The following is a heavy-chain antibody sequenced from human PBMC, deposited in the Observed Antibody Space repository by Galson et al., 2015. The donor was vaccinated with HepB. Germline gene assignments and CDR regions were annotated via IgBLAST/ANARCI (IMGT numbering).Heavy chain of an antibody. CDR2: VYYSGNT. Sequence: TLSLTCSVSGGSISRSTNYWAWIRQPPGRGLEWIGSVYYSGNTYYNPSLKSRVTISVDTSKNQFSLRLSSVTAADTAVYYCARDCDSTSCYDALLSRYFHYGLDVWGQGTTVTVSS. J-gene: IGHJ6*02. D-gene: IGHD2-2*01. CDR3: ARDCDSTSCYDALLSRYFHYGLDV. V-gene: IGHV4-39*07. CDR1: GGSISRSTNY.